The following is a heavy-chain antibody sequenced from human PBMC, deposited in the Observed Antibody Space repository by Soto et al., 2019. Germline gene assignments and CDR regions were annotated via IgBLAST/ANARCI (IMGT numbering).Heavy chain of an antibody. CDR3: ERRDVHNWFDD. CDR1: GYSFITYG. CDR2: IYPRDSDT. V-gene: IGHV5-51*01. J-gene: IGHJ4*02. Sequence: XESLKISWKGSGYSFITYGVVWVRQMPGKGLEWMGIIYPRDSDTRYSPSFEGQVTMSVDKSISTAHLQWSSLKASDTGMYYCERRDVHNWFDDWGQGTLVTVSS.